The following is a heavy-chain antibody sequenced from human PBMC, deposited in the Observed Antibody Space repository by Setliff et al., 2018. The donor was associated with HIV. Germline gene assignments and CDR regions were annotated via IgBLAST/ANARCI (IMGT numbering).Heavy chain of an antibody. J-gene: IGHJ3*02. D-gene: IGHD2-15*01. Sequence: ASVKVSCKASGYSFTNYGISWVRQAPGPGLEWMGWISSYNDNTNYALNLQGRFTMTTDTSTSTAYMELRSLRSDDTSVYYCARDDVGYCSGGSCYHLFDTFDIRGQGTVVTVSS. CDR1: GYSFTNYG. V-gene: IGHV1-18*01. CDR2: ISSYNDNT. CDR3: ARDDVGYCSGGSCYHLFDTFDI.